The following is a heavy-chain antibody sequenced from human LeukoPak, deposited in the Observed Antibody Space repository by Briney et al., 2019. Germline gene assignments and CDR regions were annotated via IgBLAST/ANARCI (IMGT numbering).Heavy chain of an antibody. D-gene: IGHD5-24*01. CDR1: GYSFTSYW. J-gene: IGHJ5*02. CDR2: IYPGDSDT. CDR3: ARTPSVEMATPGWFDP. Sequence: GESLKISCKGSGYSFTSYWIGWVRQMPGKGLEWMGIIYPGDSDTRYSPSFQGQVTISADKSISTAYLQWSSLKASDTAMYYCARTPSVEMATPGWFDPWGQGTLVTVSS. V-gene: IGHV5-51*01.